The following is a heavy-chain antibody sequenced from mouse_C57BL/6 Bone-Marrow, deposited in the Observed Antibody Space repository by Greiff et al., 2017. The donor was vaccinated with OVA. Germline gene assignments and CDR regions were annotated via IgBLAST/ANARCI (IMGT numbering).Heavy chain of an antibody. J-gene: IGHJ3*01. CDR2: IDPSDSET. Sequence: VQLQQPGAELVRPGSSVKLSCKASGYTFTSYWMHWVKQRPIQGLEWIGNIDPSDSETHYNQKFKDKATLTVDKSSSTAYMQLSSLTSEDSAVYYCARYAIYYDYSWFAYWGQGTLVTVSA. CDR3: ARYAIYYDYSWFAY. CDR1: GYTFTSYW. D-gene: IGHD2-4*01. V-gene: IGHV1-52*01.